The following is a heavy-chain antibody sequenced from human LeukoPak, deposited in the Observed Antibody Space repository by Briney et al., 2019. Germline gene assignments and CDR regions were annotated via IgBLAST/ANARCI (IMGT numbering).Heavy chain of an antibody. D-gene: IGHD6-19*01. CDR1: GYTFTGYY. CDR3: AIPYDSGWSTSAWGGFYAFDV. Sequence: GASVKVSCKASGYTFTGYYMHWVRQAPGQGLEWMGWINPNSGGTSYAQKFQGRVTMTTDTSVSTAYIDLRRLTSDDTAKYYCAIPYDSGWSTSAWGGFYAFDVWGQGTMVTVSS. V-gene: IGHV1-2*02. J-gene: IGHJ3*01. CDR2: INPNSGGT.